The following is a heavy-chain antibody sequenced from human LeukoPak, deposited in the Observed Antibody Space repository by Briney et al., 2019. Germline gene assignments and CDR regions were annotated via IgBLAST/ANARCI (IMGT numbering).Heavy chain of an antibody. D-gene: IGHD1-26*01. CDR2: ISHDGDNK. Sequence: GRSLRLSCDASGFTFSTYPLHWVRQAPGKGLEWVALISHDGDNKEYADSVKGRLTISRDNSKNTLHLEMTSLRSEDTAVYYCATGALPIGFLQSIRPGNYYDNYMALWGKGTTVIVSS. CDR3: ATGALPIGFLQSIRPGNYYDNYMAL. J-gene: IGHJ6*03. CDR1: GFTFSTYP. V-gene: IGHV3-30*04.